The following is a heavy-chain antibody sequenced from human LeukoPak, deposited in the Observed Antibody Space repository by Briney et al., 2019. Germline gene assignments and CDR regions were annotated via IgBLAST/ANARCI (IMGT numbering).Heavy chain of an antibody. D-gene: IGHD3-22*01. CDR1: GFTFDDYI. CDR2: VSWDGDTT. CDR3: AKARGLIGGAFDI. V-gene: IGHV3-43*01. J-gene: IGHJ3*02. Sequence: GGSLRLSCAASGFTFDDYIMHWVRQAPGKGLEWVSLVSWDGDTTYYADSVKGRFTISRDNSKNSLYLQMNSLRTEDTALYYCAKARGLIGGAFDIWGQGTMVTVSS.